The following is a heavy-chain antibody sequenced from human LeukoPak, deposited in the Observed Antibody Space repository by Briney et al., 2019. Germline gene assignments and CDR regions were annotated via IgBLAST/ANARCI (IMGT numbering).Heavy chain of an antibody. CDR3: ARGVGVGYCSSTSCYTGLHFDY. J-gene: IGHJ4*02. V-gene: IGHV4-61*02. CDR1: GGSISSGSYY. Sequence: SETLSLTCTVSGGSISSGSYYWSWIRQPAGKGLEWIGRIYTSGSTNYNPSLKSRVTISVDTSKNQFSLKLSSVTAADTAVYYCARGVGVGYCSSTSCYTGLHFDYWGQGTLVTVSS. CDR2: IYTSGST. D-gene: IGHD2-2*02.